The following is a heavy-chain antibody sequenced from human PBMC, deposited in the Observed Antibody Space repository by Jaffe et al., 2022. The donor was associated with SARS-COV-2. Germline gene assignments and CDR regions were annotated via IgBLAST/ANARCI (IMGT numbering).Heavy chain of an antibody. CDR2: IKQDGSEK. V-gene: IGHV3-7*01. Sequence: EVQLVESGGGLVQPGGSLRLSCAGSGFKFSSDWMSWVRQAPGKGLEWVANIKQDGSEKYYVDSVKGRFTISRDNAKNSLYLQMNSLRVEDTAVYYCVRIGRHYGDYFDYWGQGALVTVSS. D-gene: IGHD4-17*01. CDR3: VRIGRHYGDYFDY. CDR1: GFKFSSDW. J-gene: IGHJ4*02.